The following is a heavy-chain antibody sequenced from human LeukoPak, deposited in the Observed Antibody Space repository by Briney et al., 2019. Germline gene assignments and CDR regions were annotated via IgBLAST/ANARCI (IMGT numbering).Heavy chain of an antibody. CDR1: GFTFSSYA. CDR3: AKPIAAAGTDY. V-gene: IGHV3-23*01. D-gene: IGHD6-13*01. Sequence: GGSLRLSCAASGFTFSSYAMAWVRQAPGKGLEWVSAISGSGGRTYYADSVKGRFTISRDSSKNTLYLQMNSLRAEDTAIYYCAKPIAAAGTDYWGQGTLVTVSS. CDR2: ISGSGGRT. J-gene: IGHJ4*02.